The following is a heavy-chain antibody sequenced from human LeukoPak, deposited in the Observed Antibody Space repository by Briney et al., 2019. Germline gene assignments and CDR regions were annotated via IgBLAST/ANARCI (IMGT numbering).Heavy chain of an antibody. CDR2: ISSSSSYI. D-gene: IGHD1-7*01. J-gene: IGHJ5*02. V-gene: IGHV3-21*01. CDR3: ARGGELELRGWFDP. Sequence: GGSLRLSCAASGFTFSSYSMNWVRQAPGKGLEWVSSISSSSSYIYYADSVKGRFTISRDNAKNSLYLQMNSLRAEDTAVYYCARGGELELRGWFDPWGQGTLVTVSS. CDR1: GFTFSSYS.